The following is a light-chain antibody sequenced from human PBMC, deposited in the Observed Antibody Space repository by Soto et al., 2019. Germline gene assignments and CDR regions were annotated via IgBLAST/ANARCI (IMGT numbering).Light chain of an antibody. CDR1: QTISSW. V-gene: IGKV1-5*03. Sequence: DIQMTQSPSTLSGSVGDRVTITCRASQTISSWLAWYQQKPGKAPKLLIYQATTLKSGVPPRFSGSGPWTEFTLTISSLQPDDFATYYGQHYNSYSEAFGQGTKVERK. CDR2: QAT. J-gene: IGKJ1*01. CDR3: QHYNSYSEA.